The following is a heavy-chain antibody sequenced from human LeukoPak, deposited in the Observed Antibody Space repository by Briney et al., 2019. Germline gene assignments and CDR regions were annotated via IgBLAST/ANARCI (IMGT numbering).Heavy chain of an antibody. CDR1: GGSFSGYY. D-gene: IGHD3-10*01. CDR2: INHSGST. J-gene: IGHJ6*04. Sequence: PSETLSLTCAVYGGSFSGYYWSWIRQPPGKGLEWIGEINHSGSTNYNPSLKSRVTISVDTSKNQFSLKLSSVTAADTAVYYCARDFTYGSGSLDVWGKGTTVTISS. V-gene: IGHV4-34*01. CDR3: ARDFTYGSGSLDV.